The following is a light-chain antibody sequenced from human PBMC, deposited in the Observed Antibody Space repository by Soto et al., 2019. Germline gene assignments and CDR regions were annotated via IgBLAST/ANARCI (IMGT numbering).Light chain of an antibody. CDR1: QTVSSSY. CDR3: QQYGSSPGT. Sequence: EVVLTQSPGTLSLSPGERATLSCRASQTVSSSYLAWYQQKPGQAPRLLIYGASSRATGIPDRFSGRGSGTDFILTISRLEPEDFALYYCQQYGSSPGTFGQGTKVEIK. CDR2: GAS. J-gene: IGKJ1*01. V-gene: IGKV3-20*01.